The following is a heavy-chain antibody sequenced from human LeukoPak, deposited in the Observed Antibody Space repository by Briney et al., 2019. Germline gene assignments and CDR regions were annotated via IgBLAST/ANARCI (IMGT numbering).Heavy chain of an antibody. J-gene: IGHJ5*02. D-gene: IGHD4-17*01. CDR1: GGSISSYY. V-gene: IGHV4-59*01. CDR2: IYYSGST. CDR3: ARDNLGDYGDYHWFDP. Sequence: SETLSLTCTVSGGSISSYYWSWIRQPPGKGLEWIGYIYYSGSTNYNPSLKSRVTISVDTSKNQFSLKLSSVTAADTAVYYCARDNLGDYGDYHWFDPWGQGTLVTVSS.